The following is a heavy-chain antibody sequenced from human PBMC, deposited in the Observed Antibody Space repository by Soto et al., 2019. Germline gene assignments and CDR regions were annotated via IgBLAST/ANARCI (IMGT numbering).Heavy chain of an antibody. D-gene: IGHD2-2*01. CDR3: ARRLLLPAARLYYYCYYGMDV. V-gene: IGHV1-69*13. Sequence: SVKVSCKASGGTFSSYAISWVRQAPGQGLEWMGGIIPIFGTANYAQKFQGRVTITADESTSTAYMELSSLRSEDTAVYYCARRLLLPAARLYYYCYYGMDVWGQGTTVTVSS. CDR2: IIPIFGTA. J-gene: IGHJ6*02. CDR1: GGTFSSYA.